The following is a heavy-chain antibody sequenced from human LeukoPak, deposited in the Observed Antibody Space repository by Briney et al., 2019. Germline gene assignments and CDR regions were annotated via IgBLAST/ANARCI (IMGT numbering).Heavy chain of an antibody. CDR1: GYTFTGYW. D-gene: IGHD3-10*01. V-gene: IGHV1-69*13. J-gene: IGHJ6*03. CDR2: IIPIFGTA. Sequence: ASVKLSCKAFGYTFTGYWMHWVRQAPGQGLEWMGGIIPIFGTANYAQKFQGRVTITADESTSTAYMELSSLRSEDTAVYYCARESIYYGPGSTDTYYYMDVWGKGTTVTISS. CDR3: ARESIYYGPGSTDTYYYMDV.